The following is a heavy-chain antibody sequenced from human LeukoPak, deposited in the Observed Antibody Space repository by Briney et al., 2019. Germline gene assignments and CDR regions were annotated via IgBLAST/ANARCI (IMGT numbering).Heavy chain of an antibody. Sequence: GGSLRLSCAASGFTFSSYSMNWVRQAAGKGLEWVSYISSSSSTIYYADSVKGRFIISRDNAKNSLYLQMYSLRDEDTAVYYCARDEGGSGSCYFYWGQGTLVTVSS. CDR2: ISSSSSTI. V-gene: IGHV3-48*02. CDR1: GFTFSSYS. J-gene: IGHJ4*02. CDR3: ARDEGGSGSCYFY. D-gene: IGHD1-26*01.